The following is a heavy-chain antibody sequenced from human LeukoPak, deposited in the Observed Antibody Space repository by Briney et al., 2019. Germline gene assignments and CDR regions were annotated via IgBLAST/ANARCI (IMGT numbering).Heavy chain of an antibody. D-gene: IGHD3-10*01. Sequence: SETLSLTCTVSGDSISSKYRTWIRQAPGKGLELIGYIYHSGGTNYNPSLKSRLTILLDTSKNQFSLKLSSLTAADTAVYYCARQAYRLIRGVYSPVYYFDYWGQGTLVTVSS. CDR1: GDSISSKY. CDR2: IYHSGGT. J-gene: IGHJ4*02. CDR3: ARQAYRLIRGVYSPVYYFDY. V-gene: IGHV4-59*08.